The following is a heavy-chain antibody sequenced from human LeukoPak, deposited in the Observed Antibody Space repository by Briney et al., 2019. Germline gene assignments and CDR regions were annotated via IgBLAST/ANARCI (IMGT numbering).Heavy chain of an antibody. CDR2: IYYSGST. V-gene: IGHV4-59*08. Sequence: SETLSLTCTVSGGSINTYFWSWIRQPPGKGLEWIGYIYYSGSTNYNPSLKSRVTISADTSKNQFSLKLSSVTAAGTAVYYCARHGVHSSYYYGLDVWGQGTTVTVSS. CDR1: GGSINTYF. CDR3: ARHGVHSSYYYGLDV. J-gene: IGHJ6*02. D-gene: IGHD3-10*01.